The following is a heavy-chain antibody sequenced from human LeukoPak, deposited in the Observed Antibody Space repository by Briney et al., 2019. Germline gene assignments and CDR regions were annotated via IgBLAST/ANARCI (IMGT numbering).Heavy chain of an antibody. Sequence: PGGSLRLSCAASGFTFSGSDIHRVRRASGKGLEWVGHIRSKTNNYATADAASVKGRFTFSRDDSKNTAYIQMNSLKTEDTAVYYCTRHNYDRSGYGAFDIWGQGTMVTVSS. V-gene: IGHV3-73*01. CDR1: GFTFSGSD. J-gene: IGHJ3*02. CDR2: IRSKTNNYAT. CDR3: TRHNYDRSGYGAFDI. D-gene: IGHD3-22*01.